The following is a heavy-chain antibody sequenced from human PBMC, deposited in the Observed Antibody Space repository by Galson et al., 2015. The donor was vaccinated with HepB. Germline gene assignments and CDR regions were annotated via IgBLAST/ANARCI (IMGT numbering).Heavy chain of an antibody. V-gene: IGHV4-34*04. CDR3: ARVQANIVTTIVVRYDYGH. D-gene: IGHD2-21*01. CDR2: IDHRGNI. J-gene: IGHJ4*02. Sequence: ETLSLTCTVYGGSLSASFWSWVRPAPVQGLEWLGEIDHRGNIHHNPSLTSRATLSVDTSKNQFPLRLHSVTAADTAVFFCARVQANIVTTIVVRYDYGHWGQGTVVTVAA. CDR1: GGSLSASF.